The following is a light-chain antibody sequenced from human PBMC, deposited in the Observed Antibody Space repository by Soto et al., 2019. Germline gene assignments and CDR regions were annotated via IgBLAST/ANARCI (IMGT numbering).Light chain of an antibody. Sequence: QSALTQPASVSGSPGQSITISCTGTSSDVGAYNYVSWYQQHPGKAPKLMIYDVSNRPSGVSNRFSGSKSGNTASLTISGLQAEDEADYYCSSHTTSSTYVLGTGTKLTVL. CDR1: SSDVGAYNY. CDR3: SSHTTSSTYV. V-gene: IGLV2-14*03. J-gene: IGLJ1*01. CDR2: DVS.